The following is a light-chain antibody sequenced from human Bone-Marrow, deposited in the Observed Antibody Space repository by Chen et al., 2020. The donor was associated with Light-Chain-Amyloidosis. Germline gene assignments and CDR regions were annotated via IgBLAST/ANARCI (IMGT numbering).Light chain of an antibody. V-gene: IGLV2-23*02. CDR2: GVN. Sequence: QSALTQPASVSGSPGQSVPIACTGSYSDVGSHNFVSWYQLHPGRAPKLILYGVNNRPSGVSERFSGSKTDNTASLTISGLLGEDEADYYCCSYGGRFSLMFGGGTRLTVL. J-gene: IGLJ3*02. CDR3: CSYGGRFSLM. CDR1: YSDVGSHNF.